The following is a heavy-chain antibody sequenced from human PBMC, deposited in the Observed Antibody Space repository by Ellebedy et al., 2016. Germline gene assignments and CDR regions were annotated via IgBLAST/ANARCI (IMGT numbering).Heavy chain of an antibody. D-gene: IGHD3-10*01. J-gene: IGHJ4*02. Sequence: GGSLRLSCAASGFTFDDYAMHWVRQAPGKGLEWVSGISWNSGSIGYADSVKGRFTISRDNAKNSLYLQMNSLRAEDTALYYCAKDIFPATSPLYGSGSLFDYWGQGTLVTVSS. V-gene: IGHV3-9*01. CDR2: ISWNSGSI. CDR1: GFTFDDYA. CDR3: AKDIFPATSPLYGSGSLFDY.